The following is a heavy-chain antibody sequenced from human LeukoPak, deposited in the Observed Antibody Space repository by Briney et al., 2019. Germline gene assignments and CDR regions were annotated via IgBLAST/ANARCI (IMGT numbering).Heavy chain of an antibody. CDR1: GFTVSSNY. J-gene: IGHJ4*02. CDR2: IYSGGST. Sequence: GGSLRLSCAASGFTVSSNYMSWVRQAPGKGLEWVSVIYSGGSTYYADSVKGRFTISRDNSKNTLYLQMNSLRAEDTAVYYCAKGPTPIIAVAGPYFDYWGQGTLVTVSS. CDR3: AKGPTPIIAVAGPYFDY. D-gene: IGHD6-19*01. V-gene: IGHV3-66*01.